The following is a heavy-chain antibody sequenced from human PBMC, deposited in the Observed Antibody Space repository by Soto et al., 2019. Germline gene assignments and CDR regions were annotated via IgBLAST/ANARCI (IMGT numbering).Heavy chain of an antibody. CDR2: ISDSGSKT. V-gene: IGHV3-23*01. Sequence: EVQLLESGGGLAQPGESLGLSCAASGFAFSTYAMNWVRQIPGKGLEWVASISDSGSKTYYADSVKGRVTIYRDNSMNTVSLQMNNLRAEDTAVYYCVKKKGPTDSDLQCFFDSWGQGRLVTVSS. CDR3: VKKKGPTDSDLQCFFDS. J-gene: IGHJ4*02. D-gene: IGHD4-17*01. CDR1: GFAFSTYA.